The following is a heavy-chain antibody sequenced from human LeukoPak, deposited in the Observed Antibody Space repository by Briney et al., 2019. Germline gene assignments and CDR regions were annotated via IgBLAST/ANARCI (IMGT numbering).Heavy chain of an antibody. CDR3: ARDGDSSSVGWFDP. V-gene: IGHV4-38-2*02. J-gene: IGHJ5*02. D-gene: IGHD6-13*01. CDR2: IYHSGIT. CDR1: GYSISSGYY. Sequence: SETLSLTCTVSGYSISSGYYWGWIRQPPGKGLEWIGSIYHSGITYYNPSLKSRVTISVDTSKNQFSLKLSSVTAADTAVYYCARDGDSSSVGWFDPWGQGTLVTVSS.